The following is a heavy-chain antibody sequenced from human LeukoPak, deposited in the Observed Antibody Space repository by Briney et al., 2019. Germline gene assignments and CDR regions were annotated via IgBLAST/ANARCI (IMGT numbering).Heavy chain of an antibody. CDR2: VSGSGGST. D-gene: IGHD3-22*01. CDR3: AKSSYYDSSGYYREYYFDY. J-gene: IGHJ4*02. V-gene: IGHV3-23*01. Sequence: GGSPRLSCAASGFTFSSYAMSWVRQAPGKGLEWVSSVSGSGGSTYYADCVKGRFTISRDNSKSTLFLQMNSLRAEDTAVYYCAKSSYYDSSGYYREYYFDYWGQGTLVTVSS. CDR1: GFTFSSYA.